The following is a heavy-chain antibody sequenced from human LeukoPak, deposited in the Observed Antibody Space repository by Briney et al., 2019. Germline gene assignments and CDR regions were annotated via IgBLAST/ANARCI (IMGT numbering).Heavy chain of an antibody. CDR3: ARSPRWLGGSGRRNNWFDP. CDR1: GYTFTSYG. V-gene: IGHV1-18*01. Sequence: ASVKVSCKASGYTFTSYGISWVRPAPGQGLEWMGWISAYNGNTNYAQKLQGRVTMTTDTSTSTAYMELRSLRSDDTAVYYCARSPRWLGGSGRRNNWFDPWGQGTLVTVSS. CDR2: ISAYNGNT. D-gene: IGHD3-10*01. J-gene: IGHJ5*02.